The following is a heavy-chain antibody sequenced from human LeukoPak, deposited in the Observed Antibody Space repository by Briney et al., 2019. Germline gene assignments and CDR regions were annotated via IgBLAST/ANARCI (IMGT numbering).Heavy chain of an antibody. CDR2: IDPNSGGT. D-gene: IGHD3-22*01. Sequence: GASVKVSCKASGGTFSSYAISWVRQAPGQGLEWMGRIDPNSGGTNYAQKFQGRVTMARDTSISTAYMELSRLRSDDTAVYYCARNYYDSSGYPPDPGYYYAMDVWGQGTTVTVSS. J-gene: IGHJ6*02. CDR1: GGTFSSYA. V-gene: IGHV1-2*02. CDR3: ARNYYDSSGYPPDPGYYYAMDV.